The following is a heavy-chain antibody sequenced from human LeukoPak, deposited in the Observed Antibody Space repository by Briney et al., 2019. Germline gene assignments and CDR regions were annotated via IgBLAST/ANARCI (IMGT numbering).Heavy chain of an antibody. CDR1: GFTFSSYW. V-gene: IGHV3-74*01. CDR3: AKDVGVGGYCSSTSCGPPSWFDP. Sequence: GSLRLSCAASGFTFSSYWMHWVRQAPGKGLVWVSRINSDGSSTSYADSVKGRFTISRDNSKNTLYLQMNSLRAEDTAVYYCAKDVGVGGYCSSTSCGPPSWFDPWGQGTLVTVSS. CDR2: INSDGSST. J-gene: IGHJ5*02. D-gene: IGHD2-2*01.